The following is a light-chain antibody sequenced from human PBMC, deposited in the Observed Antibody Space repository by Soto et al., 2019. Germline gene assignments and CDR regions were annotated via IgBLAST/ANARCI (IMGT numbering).Light chain of an antibody. J-gene: IGLJ1*01. Sequence: SVLTPPASVSGSPGQSITISCTGTSSDVGGYNYVSWYQQHPGKAPKLMIYEVSNRPSGVSNRFSGSKSGNTASLTISGLQAEDEADYYCCSYTSDLTPYVFGTGTKVTVL. CDR3: CSYTSDLTPYV. CDR1: SSDVGGYNY. CDR2: EVS. V-gene: IGLV2-14*01.